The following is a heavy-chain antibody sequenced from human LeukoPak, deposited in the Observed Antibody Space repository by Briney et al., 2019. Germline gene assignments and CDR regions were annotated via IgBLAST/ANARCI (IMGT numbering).Heavy chain of an antibody. CDR1: GFTLSDYY. Sequence: PGGSLRLSCAASGFTLSDYYMGWIRQAPGKGLEWVSYISSSSSTIYYADSVKGRFTISRDNAKNSLYLQMNSLGAEDTAVYYCARAPKGYYFDYWGQGTLVTVSS. CDR3: ARAPKGYYFDY. V-gene: IGHV3-11*04. J-gene: IGHJ4*02. CDR2: ISSSSSTI.